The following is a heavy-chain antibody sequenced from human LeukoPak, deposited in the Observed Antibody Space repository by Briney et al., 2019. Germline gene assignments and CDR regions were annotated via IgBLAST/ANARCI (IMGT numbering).Heavy chain of an antibody. D-gene: IGHD3-16*01. J-gene: IGHJ4*02. V-gene: IGHV3-9*01. CDR2: ISWNSGYI. CDR1: GFTFDDYV. CDR3: AKALFEGEFDY. Sequence: GRSLRLSCAASGFTFDDYVMNWVRQAPGKGLEWVSSISWNSGYIAYADSVKGRFTISRDNAKNSLYLQMNNLRTEDTALYFCAKALFEGEFDYWGQGTQVTVSS.